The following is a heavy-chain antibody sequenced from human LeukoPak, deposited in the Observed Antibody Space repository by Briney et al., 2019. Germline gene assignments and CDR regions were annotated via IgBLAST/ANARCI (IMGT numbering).Heavy chain of an antibody. D-gene: IGHD4-11*01. V-gene: IGHV3-74*01. CDR1: GFTFSSYW. CDR3: TGHHQAYSRTY. Sequence: GGSLRLSCAGSGFTFSSYWMHWVRQAPGKGLVWVSRISTDASSTTYADSVKGRFTISRDNAKGTLYLQRSSLRAEDTAVYCCTGHHQAYSRTYWGQGTLVTVSS. J-gene: IGHJ4*02. CDR2: ISTDASST.